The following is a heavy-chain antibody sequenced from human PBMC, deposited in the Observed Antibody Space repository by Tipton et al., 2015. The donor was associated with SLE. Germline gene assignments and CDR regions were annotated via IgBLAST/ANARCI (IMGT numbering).Heavy chain of an antibody. D-gene: IGHD3-3*02. CDR3: ARDPELAFYYFDF. V-gene: IGHV3-21*01. J-gene: IGHJ4*02. CDR1: GFTFTTYS. CDR2: ISSGGTYI. Sequence: VQLVQSGGYVVQPGGSLRLSCAASGFTFTTYSMNWVRQAPGKGLEWISSISSGGTYIYYADSVKGRFTISRDNAKNSLFLQMNSLRAEDTAVYYCARDPELAFYYFDFWGQGTLVTVSS.